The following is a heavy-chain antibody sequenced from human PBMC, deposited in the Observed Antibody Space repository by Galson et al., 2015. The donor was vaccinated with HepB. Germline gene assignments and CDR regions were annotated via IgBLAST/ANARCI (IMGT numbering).Heavy chain of an antibody. CDR1: GGNFNTYA. CDR3: ASLDAFDF. J-gene: IGHJ3*01. Sequence: SVKVSCKASGGNFNTYAISWVRQAPGQGLEWMGRIIPIVDITNYAQKFRGRVTITADKSTSTAYMELSILRSEDAAVYYCASLDAFDFWGQGTMVTVSS. CDR2: IIPIVDIT. V-gene: IGHV1-69*04.